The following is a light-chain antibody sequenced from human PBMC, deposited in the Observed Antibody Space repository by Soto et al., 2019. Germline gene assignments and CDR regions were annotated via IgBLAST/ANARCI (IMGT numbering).Light chain of an antibody. CDR2: EGS. CDR3: CSYAASSTFV. J-gene: IGLJ2*01. CDR1: SSDVGSYNL. Sequence: QSVLTQPASVSGSPGQSITISCTGTSSDVGSYNLVSWYQQHPGKAPKLMIYEGSKRPSGVSNRFSGSKSGNTASLTISGLQAEVEADYYCCSYAASSTFVFGGGTKVTVL. V-gene: IGLV2-23*03.